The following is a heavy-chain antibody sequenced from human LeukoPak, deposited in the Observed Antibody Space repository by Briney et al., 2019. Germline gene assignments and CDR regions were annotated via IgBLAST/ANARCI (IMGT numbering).Heavy chain of an antibody. CDR3: ARRGIAAAGKGRDYYYYMDV. V-gene: IGHV3-21*01. CDR1: GFSFTNAW. J-gene: IGHJ6*03. D-gene: IGHD6-13*01. CDR2: ISTTSAYI. Sequence: KAGGSLRLSCAASGFSFTNAWMNWVRQPPGKGLEWVSSISTTSAYIYYADSVKGRLTASRDNAKNSLYLQMNSLRAEDTAVYYCARRGIAAAGKGRDYYYYMDVWGKGTTVTVSS.